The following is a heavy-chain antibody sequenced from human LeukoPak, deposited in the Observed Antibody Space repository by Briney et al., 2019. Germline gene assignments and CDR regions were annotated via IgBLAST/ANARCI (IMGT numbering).Heavy chain of an antibody. V-gene: IGHV1-69*04. J-gene: IGHJ4*02. CDR3: ASPHSSGWSNFDY. CDR2: IIPILGIA. CDR1: GGTFSSYA. D-gene: IGHD6-19*01. Sequence: GASVKVSCKASGGTFSSYAISWVRQAPGQGLEWMGRIIPILGIANYAQKVQGRVTITADKSTSTAYMELSSLRSEDTAVYYCASPHSSGWSNFDYWGQGTLVTVSS.